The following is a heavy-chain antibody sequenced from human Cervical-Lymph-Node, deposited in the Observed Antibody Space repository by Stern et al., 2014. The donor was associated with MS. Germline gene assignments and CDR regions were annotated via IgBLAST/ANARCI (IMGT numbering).Heavy chain of an antibody. Sequence: QVTLKESGPALVKPTQTLTLTCSFSGFSLVSSGEGVGWIRQTPGKALEWLALSYWDNSQRHTPSLKTRVTVTKDTSKNQVVLTMTNMDPVDTGTYYCAHTNYYDILFDHWGQGSLVTVSS. CDR2: SYWDNSQ. CDR3: AHTNYYDILFDH. CDR1: GFSLVSSGEG. J-gene: IGHJ4*02. V-gene: IGHV2-5*02. D-gene: IGHD3-22*01.